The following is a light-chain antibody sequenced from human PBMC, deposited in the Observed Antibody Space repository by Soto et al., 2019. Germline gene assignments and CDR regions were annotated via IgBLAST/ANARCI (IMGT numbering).Light chain of an antibody. CDR2: GAS. J-gene: IGKJ1*01. CDR1: QSVDSN. V-gene: IGKV3-15*01. CDR3: QQYNNWWT. Sequence: EILMTPSPATLSVSPGERATPPCRASQSVDSNLAWYQQKPGQAPRLLIYGASTRATGISARFSGSGSGTEFTLTISSLQSEDFGVYYCQQYNNWWTFGQGTKVDIK.